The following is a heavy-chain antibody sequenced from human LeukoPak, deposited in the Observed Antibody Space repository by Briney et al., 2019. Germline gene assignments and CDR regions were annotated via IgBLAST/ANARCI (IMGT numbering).Heavy chain of an antibody. Sequence: PGGSLRLSCAASGFTFHDYGMHWVRLAPGKGLEWVSGISFNSGSIGYADSVKGRFTISRDNAKNSLYLQMNSLRAEDTALYYCAKDGEAYCSGGSCYWYFDYWGQGTLVTVSS. J-gene: IGHJ4*02. CDR3: AKDGEAYCSGGSCYWYFDY. CDR2: ISFNSGSI. D-gene: IGHD2-15*01. CDR1: GFTFHDYG. V-gene: IGHV3-9*01.